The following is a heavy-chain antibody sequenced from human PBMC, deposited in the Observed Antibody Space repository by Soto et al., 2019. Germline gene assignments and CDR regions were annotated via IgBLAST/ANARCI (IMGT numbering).Heavy chain of an antibody. V-gene: IGHV4-39*01. J-gene: IGHJ6*02. CDR3: ARGSPYYHYYGFDV. Sequence: SETLSLTCTVSGGSISDSNYFWGWIRQPPGKAMEWIGSIYNSGATYYNPSLRCRVTMSVDTPGNQFSLNLRSLTATDTALYYCARGSPYYHYYGFDVWGPGTTVTVSS. CDR1: GGSISDSNYF. CDR2: IYNSGAT.